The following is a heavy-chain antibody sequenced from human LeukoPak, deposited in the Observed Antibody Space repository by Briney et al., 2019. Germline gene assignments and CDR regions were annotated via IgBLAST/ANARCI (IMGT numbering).Heavy chain of an antibody. J-gene: IGHJ4*02. CDR2: IMTIFGTA. Sequence: GASVKVSCKASGGTFISYAISWVRQAPGQGLEWMGGIMTIFGTASCAQKFQRRVTISADESTSTAYIELSSLRYEDTAVYYCARGRYYGGNSCWGQGTLVTVSS. D-gene: IGHD4-23*01. CDR1: GGTFISYA. CDR3: ARGRYYGGNSC. V-gene: IGHV1-69*13.